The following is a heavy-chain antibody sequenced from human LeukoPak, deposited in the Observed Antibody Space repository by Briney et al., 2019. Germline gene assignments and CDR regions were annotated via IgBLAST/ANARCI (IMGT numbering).Heavy chain of an antibody. CDR3: ARTNRGPYYFDY. J-gene: IGHJ4*02. D-gene: IGHD1-14*01. Sequence: ASVKVSCKASGYTLTDYYMHWVRQASGQGLEWMGWINPNSGDTNYTQNYHGRVTMSRDTSTNTAYMELSRLTSGDTAVYYCARTNRGPYYFDYWGQGTLVTVSS. V-gene: IGHV1-2*02. CDR2: INPNSGDT. CDR1: GYTLTDYY.